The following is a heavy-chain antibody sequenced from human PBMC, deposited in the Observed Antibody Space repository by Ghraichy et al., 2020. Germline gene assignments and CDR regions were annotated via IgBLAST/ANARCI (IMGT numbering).Heavy chain of an antibody. CDR1: GFTFSSYA. D-gene: IGHD6-19*01. J-gene: IGHJ5*02. CDR2: ISGSGGST. V-gene: IGHV3-23*01. Sequence: GGSLRLSCAASGFTFSSYAMSWVRQAPGKGLEWVSAISGSGGSTYYADSVKGRFTISRDNSKNTLYLQMNSLRAEDTAVYYCAKDPYSSGWYGSAWFDPWGQGTLVTVSS. CDR3: AKDPYSSGWYGSAWFDP.